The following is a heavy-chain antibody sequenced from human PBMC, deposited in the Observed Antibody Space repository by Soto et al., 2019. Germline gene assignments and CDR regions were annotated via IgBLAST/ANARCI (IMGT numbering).Heavy chain of an antibody. J-gene: IGHJ2*01. CDR2: IYYSGST. CDR1: GGSISSYY. V-gene: IGHV4-59*08. CDR3: ARGYGDYGLWYFDL. Sequence: QVQLQESGPGLVKPSETLSLTCTVSGGSISSYYWSWIRQPPGKGLEWIGYIYYSGSTNYNPSLKRRVTXXVXTFXNQFSLKLSSVTAADTAVYYCARGYGDYGLWYFDLWGRGTLVTVSS. D-gene: IGHD4-17*01.